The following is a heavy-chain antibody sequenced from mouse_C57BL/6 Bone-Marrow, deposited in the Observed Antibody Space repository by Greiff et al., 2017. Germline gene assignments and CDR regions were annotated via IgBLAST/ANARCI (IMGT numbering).Heavy chain of an antibody. CDR3: ARLREYFDY. J-gene: IGHJ2*01. CDR1: GFTFSDYY. CDR2: INYDGSST. Sequence: EVKLVESEGGLVQPGSSMKLSCTASGFTFSDYYMAWVRQVPEKGLEWVANINYDGSSTYYLDSLKSRFIISRDNAKNILYLQMSSLKSEDTATYYCARLREYFDYWGQGTTLTVSS. D-gene: IGHD1-1*01. V-gene: IGHV5-16*01.